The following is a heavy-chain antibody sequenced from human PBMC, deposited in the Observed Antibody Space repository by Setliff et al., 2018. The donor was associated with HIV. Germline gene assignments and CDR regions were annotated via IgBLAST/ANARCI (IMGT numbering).Heavy chain of an antibody. D-gene: IGHD6-19*01. CDR1: GFTFSSYS. CDR3: ARVSSGWSWFDP. J-gene: IGHJ5*02. CDR2: VSSSGSYI. Sequence: PGGSLRLSCAASGFTFSSYSMNWVRQAPGKGPEWVSSVSSSGSYIYYADSVKGRFTISRDNAKNSLYLQMNSLRAEDTAVYYCARVSSGWSWFDPWGQGTLVTVSS. V-gene: IGHV3-21*01.